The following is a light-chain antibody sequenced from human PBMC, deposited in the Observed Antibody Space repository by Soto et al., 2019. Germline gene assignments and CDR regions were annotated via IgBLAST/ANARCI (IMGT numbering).Light chain of an antibody. J-gene: IGKJ3*01. CDR3: PQYTSYSC. V-gene: IGKV1-5*03. Sequence: DIQMTQSPSTLSASVGDRVTITCRASQSISSWLAWYQQKPGKAPKLLIYKASSLESGVPSRFSGSGSGTEFTLPISGIAPDSLRVSPCPQYTSYSCFGHGTKVDIK. CDR1: QSISSW. CDR2: KAS.